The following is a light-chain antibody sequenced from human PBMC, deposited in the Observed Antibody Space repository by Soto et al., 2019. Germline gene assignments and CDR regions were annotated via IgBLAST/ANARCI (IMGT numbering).Light chain of an antibody. V-gene: IGKV4-1*01. Sequence: DIVMTQSPDSLAVSLGERATINCKSSQSVLYISNNNNYLSWYQLKPGQPPKLLTYWASTRAFGVPDRFSGSGSGTDFTLTISNLQAEDVEIYYCQQYYSLPYTFGQGTKLEIK. CDR1: QSVLYISNNNNY. CDR2: WAS. J-gene: IGKJ2*01. CDR3: QQYYSLPYT.